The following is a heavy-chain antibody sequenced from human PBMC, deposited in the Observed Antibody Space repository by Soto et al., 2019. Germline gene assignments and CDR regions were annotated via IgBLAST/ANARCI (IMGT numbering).Heavy chain of an antibody. CDR2: ISSSSSHI. J-gene: IGHJ4*02. D-gene: IGHD1-26*01. Sequence: VQLVESGGGLVQPGGSLRLSCAASGFTFSSYTMNWVRQAPGKGLEWVSFISSSSSHIDYADSLKGRFAISRDNAKNSLYLQMNSLRAEDTAVYYCARGSDVDYWGQGTLVTVSS. CDR1: GFTFSSYT. V-gene: IGHV3-21*01. CDR3: ARGSDVDY.